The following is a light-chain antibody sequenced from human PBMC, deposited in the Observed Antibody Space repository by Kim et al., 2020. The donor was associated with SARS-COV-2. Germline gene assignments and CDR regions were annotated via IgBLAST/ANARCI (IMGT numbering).Light chain of an antibody. V-gene: IGLV3-9*01. CDR3: QVCDSSTWV. J-gene: IGLJ3*02. Sequence: VALAHTASITGGGNSILTTSLHQQQQRPAPAPVLVMYRHPNRPSAIPFSFSSSSSADSSTLTISRAQAGDDADYYCQVCDSSTWVFGGGTQLTVL. CDR1: SILTTS. CDR2: RHP.